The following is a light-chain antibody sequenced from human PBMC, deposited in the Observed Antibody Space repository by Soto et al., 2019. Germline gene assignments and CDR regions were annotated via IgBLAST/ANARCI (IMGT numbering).Light chain of an antibody. V-gene: IGKV3-15*01. CDR3: QQYDKWPWT. Sequence: EIVMTQSPATLSVSPGERGTLSCRASQSVRNNLAWYQQNPGQAPRLLIYGASTRATGIPARFSGSGSGTEFTLTISSLQSEDFAVYYCQQYDKWPWTLGQGTKVDI. CDR2: GAS. J-gene: IGKJ1*01. CDR1: QSVRNN.